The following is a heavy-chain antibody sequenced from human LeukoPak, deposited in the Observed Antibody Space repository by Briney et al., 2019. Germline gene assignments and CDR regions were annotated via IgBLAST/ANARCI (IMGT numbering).Heavy chain of an antibody. CDR2: IRYDGSNK. Sequence: GGSLRLSCAASGFTFSSYGMHWVRQAPGKGLEWVAFIRYDGSNKYYADSVKGRFTTSRDNAKNTLYLQMNSLRAEDTAVYYCGVSGSWIYYFDHWGQGTLVTVSS. CDR3: GVSGSWIYYFDH. V-gene: IGHV3-30*02. J-gene: IGHJ4*02. D-gene: IGHD6-13*01. CDR1: GFTFSSYG.